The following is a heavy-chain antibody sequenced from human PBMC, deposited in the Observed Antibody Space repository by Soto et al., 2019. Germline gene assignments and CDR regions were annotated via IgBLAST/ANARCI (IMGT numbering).Heavy chain of an antibody. D-gene: IGHD3-16*02. CDR2: IYYTGRT. CDR3: TSPMRLGELSLGY. Sequence: QVQLQESGPGLVKPSETLSLTCSVSGGSIVGGYYWSWIRQYPGKGLEWIGYIYYTGRTYYNPSLKGRIAISVNTSKNQFSLKLSSVTAADTAMYYCTSPMRLGELSLGYWGQGIMVTVSS. V-gene: IGHV4-31*03. J-gene: IGHJ4*02. CDR1: GGSIVGGYY.